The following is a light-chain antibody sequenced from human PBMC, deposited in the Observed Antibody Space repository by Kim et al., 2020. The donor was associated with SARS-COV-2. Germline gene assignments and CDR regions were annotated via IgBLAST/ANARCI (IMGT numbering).Light chain of an antibody. J-gene: IGKJ1*01. Sequence: DIQMTQSPSSLSASVGDRVTITCQASQDISKYVNWYQQRPGKAPKLLIYDASILETGVSSRFTGSGSGTDFTLTISSLQPEDIATYYCQHYDNLPLWTFGQGTKVDIK. CDR1: QDISKY. CDR3: QHYDNLPLWT. V-gene: IGKV1-33*01. CDR2: DAS.